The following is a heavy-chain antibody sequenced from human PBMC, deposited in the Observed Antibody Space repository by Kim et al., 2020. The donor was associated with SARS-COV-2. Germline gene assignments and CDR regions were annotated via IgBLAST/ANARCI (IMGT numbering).Heavy chain of an antibody. CDR1: GFTFSSYA. J-gene: IGHJ4*02. V-gene: IGHV3-30*04. CDR2: ISYDGSNK. D-gene: IGHD3-22*01. CDR3: ARDPDYYDSSGPFDY. Sequence: GGSLRLSCAASGFTFSSYAMHWVRQAPGKGLEWVAVISYDGSNKYYADSVKGRFTISRDNSKNTLYLQMNSLRAEDTAVYYCARDPDYYDSSGPFDYWGQGTLVTVSS.